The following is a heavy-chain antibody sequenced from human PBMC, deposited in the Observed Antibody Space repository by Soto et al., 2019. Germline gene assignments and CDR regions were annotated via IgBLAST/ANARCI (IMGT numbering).Heavy chain of an antibody. CDR1: GFTFSSYA. CDR2: ISYDGSNK. D-gene: IGHD6-19*01. CDR3: AKDRMPVSGTLFDF. V-gene: IGHV3-30-3*01. Sequence: GGSLRLSCAASGFTFSSYAMHWVRQAPGKGLEWVAVISYDGSNKNHADTVKGRFTISRDNSKNTLYLQMNSLRGEDTAVYYCAKDRMPVSGTLFDFWGQGILVTVSS. J-gene: IGHJ4*02.